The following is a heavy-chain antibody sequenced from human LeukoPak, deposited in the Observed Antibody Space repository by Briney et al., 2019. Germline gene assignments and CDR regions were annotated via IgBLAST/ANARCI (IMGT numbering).Heavy chain of an antibody. V-gene: IGHV3-7*01. CDR1: GFTFSNYW. CDR3: ARESGIAAALDL. D-gene: IGHD6-13*01. CDR2: IKEAGSEK. J-gene: IGHJ5*02. Sequence: GGSLRLSCAASGFTFSNYWMSWVRQAPGKGLEFMANIKEAGSEKYYVDSVKGRFTISRDNDKNLVHLQMNSLRAEDTAVYYCARESGIAAALDLWGQGTLVTVSS.